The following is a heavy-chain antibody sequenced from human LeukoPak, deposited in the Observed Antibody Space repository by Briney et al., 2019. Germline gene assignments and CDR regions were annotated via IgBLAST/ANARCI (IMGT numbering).Heavy chain of an antibody. J-gene: IGHJ4*02. Sequence: GGSLRLSCAASGVNVSTDYMSWVRQAPGKGLQWVSLVYRGGDTYYADSVKRRFTIYRHNSKNTLFLQMNGLRTEDTAIYYCASRMTFGGPGTLVTVSS. V-gene: IGHV3-53*04. CDR1: GVNVSTDY. D-gene: IGHD2/OR15-2a*01. CDR2: VYRGGDT. CDR3: ASRMTF.